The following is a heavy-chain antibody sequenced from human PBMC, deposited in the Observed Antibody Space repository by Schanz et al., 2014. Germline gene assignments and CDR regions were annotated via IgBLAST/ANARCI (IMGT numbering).Heavy chain of an antibody. CDR3: AKGRFGELSAFDI. J-gene: IGHJ3*02. V-gene: IGHV3-23*05. CDR2: VSSRSDEI. Sequence: EVQLLESGGGLVQPGGSLRLSCSASTFTFDHYAMTWVRRAPGKGLEWVAAVSSRSDEIKYADSVRGRFTISRDNSRSTMYLQMNSLRAEDTAVYYCAKGRFGELSAFDIWGQGTMVTVSS. D-gene: IGHD3-10*01. CDR1: TFTFDHYA.